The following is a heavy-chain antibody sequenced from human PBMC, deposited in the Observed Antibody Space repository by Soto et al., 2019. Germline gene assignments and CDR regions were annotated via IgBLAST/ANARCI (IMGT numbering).Heavy chain of an antibody. CDR2: IIPIFGTA. V-gene: IGHV1-69*13. J-gene: IGHJ4*02. Sequence: ASVEVSCQAAGGTFSSYAISWVRQAPGQGLEWMGGIIPIFGTANYAQKFQGRVTITADESTSTAYMELSSLRSEDTAVYYCARDSDYYDSSGLQPSYFDYWGQGTLVPVFS. D-gene: IGHD3-22*01. CDR3: ARDSDYYDSSGLQPSYFDY. CDR1: GGTFSSYA.